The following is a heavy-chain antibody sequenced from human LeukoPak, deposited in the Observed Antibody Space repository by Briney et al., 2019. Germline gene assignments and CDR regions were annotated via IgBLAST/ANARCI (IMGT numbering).Heavy chain of an antibody. V-gene: IGHV4-59*01. CDR2: IYYSGST. D-gene: IGHD2-21*02. J-gene: IGHJ3*02. CDR1: GGSISSYY. CDR3: AGREVVTAIRDAFDI. Sequence: SETLSLTCTVSGGSISSYYWSWIRQPPGKGLEWIGYIYYSGSTNYNPSLKSRVTISVDTSKNQFSPKLSSVTAADTAVYYCAGREVVTAIRDAFDIWGQGTMVTVSS.